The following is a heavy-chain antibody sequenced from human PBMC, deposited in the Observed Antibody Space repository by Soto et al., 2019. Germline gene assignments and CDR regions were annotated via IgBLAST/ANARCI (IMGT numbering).Heavy chain of an antibody. V-gene: IGHV4-34*01. CDR2: INHSGST. Sequence: PSETLSLTCAVYGGSFSGYYWSWIRQPPGKGLEWIGEINHSGSTNYNPSLKSRVTISVDTSKNQFSLKLGSVTAADTAVYYCAILGDYVGGNYWXQGPLVPVSS. CDR3: AILGDYVGGNY. CDR1: GGSFSGYY. J-gene: IGHJ4*02. D-gene: IGHD3-16*01.